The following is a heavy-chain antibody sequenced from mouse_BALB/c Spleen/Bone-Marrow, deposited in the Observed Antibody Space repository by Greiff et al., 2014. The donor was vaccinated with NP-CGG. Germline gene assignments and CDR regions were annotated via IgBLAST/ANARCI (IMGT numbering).Heavy chain of an antibody. J-gene: IGHJ3*01. Sequence: VQRVESGPGLVAPSQSLSITCTVSGFSLSRYSIHWIRQPPGNGLEWLGMIWGGGSTDYNSALKSRLSLSKDNSKSQVFLKMNSLQTDDTAIYYCARNLRDPFAYWGQGTLVTVSA. V-gene: IGHV2-6-4*01. CDR3: ARNLRDPFAY. CDR2: IWGGGST. CDR1: GFSLSRYS.